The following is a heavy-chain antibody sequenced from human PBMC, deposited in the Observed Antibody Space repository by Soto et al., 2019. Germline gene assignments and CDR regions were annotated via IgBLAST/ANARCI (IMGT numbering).Heavy chain of an antibody. D-gene: IGHD3-22*01. CDR1: GFSLSTSGVG. Sequence: SGPTLVNPTQTLTLTCTFSGFSLSTSGVGVGWIRQPPGKALEWLALIYWDDDKRYSPSLKSRLTITKDTSKNQVVLTMTNMDPVDTATYYCAHMLVVTIHGDRYTVVWGKGTTVTVSS. V-gene: IGHV2-5*02. CDR2: IYWDDDK. CDR3: AHMLVVTIHGDRYTVV. J-gene: IGHJ6*04.